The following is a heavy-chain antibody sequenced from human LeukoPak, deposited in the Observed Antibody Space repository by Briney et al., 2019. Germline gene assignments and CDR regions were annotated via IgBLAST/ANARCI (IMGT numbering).Heavy chain of an antibody. D-gene: IGHD3-22*01. CDR2: ISAYNGNT. Sequence: SSVKVSCKASGYAFTSYGISWVRQAPGQGLEWMGWISAYNGNTNYAQKLQGRVTMTTDTSTSTAYMELRSLRSDDTAVYYCARDVWSYDSSGYYFNWFDPWGQGTLVTVSS. V-gene: IGHV1-18*01. CDR1: GYAFTSYG. J-gene: IGHJ5*02. CDR3: ARDVWSYDSSGYYFNWFDP.